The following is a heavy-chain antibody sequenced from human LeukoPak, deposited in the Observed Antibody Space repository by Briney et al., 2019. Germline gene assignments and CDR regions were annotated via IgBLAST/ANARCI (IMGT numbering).Heavy chain of an antibody. D-gene: IGHD5-24*01. J-gene: IGHJ3*02. CDR1: GGSISSSSYY. CDR3: ARSTMATITVDAFDI. V-gene: IGHV4-39*01. Sequence: SETLSLTCTVSGGSISSSSYYWGWTRQPPGKGLEWIGSIYYSGSTYYNPSLKSRVTISVDTSKNQFSLKLNSVTAADTAMYYCARSTMATITVDAFDIWGQGTMVTVSS. CDR2: IYYSGST.